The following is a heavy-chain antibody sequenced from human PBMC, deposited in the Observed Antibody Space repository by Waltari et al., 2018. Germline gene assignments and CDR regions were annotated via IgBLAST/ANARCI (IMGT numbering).Heavy chain of an antibody. CDR2: SSNSGSIV. CDR3: ARDGNDYYDGMDV. CDR1: GFTLSSYY. J-gene: IGHJ6*02. Sequence: EVQLVESGGDLVQPGGSLRLSCLASGFTLSSYYMPWVRRAPGKGLEWVSYSSNSGSIVNYAASVKGRFIVSRDNAKNSLFLQMNSLRVEDTAVYYCARDGNDYYDGMDVWGPGTTVTVSS. V-gene: IGHV3-48*03. D-gene: IGHD3-16*01.